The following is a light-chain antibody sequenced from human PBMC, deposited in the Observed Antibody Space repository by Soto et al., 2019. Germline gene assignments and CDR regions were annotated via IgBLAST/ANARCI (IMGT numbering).Light chain of an antibody. CDR1: RSVSSSY. V-gene: IGKV3-20*01. CDR2: GAS. Sequence: EIVLTQSPGTLSLSPGERATLSCRASRSVSSSYLAWYQQKPGQAPRLLIYGASSRATGIPDRFSGSGSGTDFTLTISRLEPEDFAVYYCQQYGSSPGTFGQGTK. CDR3: QQYGSSPGT. J-gene: IGKJ1*01.